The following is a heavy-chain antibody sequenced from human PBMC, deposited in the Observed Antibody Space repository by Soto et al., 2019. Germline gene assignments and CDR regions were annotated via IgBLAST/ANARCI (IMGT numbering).Heavy chain of an antibody. D-gene: IGHD2-15*01. CDR3: ARDREGYCSGGSCLLRDYYYMDV. Sequence: SETLSLTCTASGGSISSGGYYWSWIRQHPGKGLEWIGYIYYSGSTYYNPSLKSRVTISVDTSKNQFSLKLSSVTAADTAVYYCARDREGYCSGGSCLLRDYYYMDVWGKGTTVTVSS. J-gene: IGHJ6*03. CDR1: GGSISSGGYY. CDR2: IYYSGST. V-gene: IGHV4-31*03.